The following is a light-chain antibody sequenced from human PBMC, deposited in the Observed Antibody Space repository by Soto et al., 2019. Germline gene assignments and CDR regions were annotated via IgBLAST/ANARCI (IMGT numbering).Light chain of an antibody. CDR1: STDVGGYNY. CDR2: EVS. V-gene: IGLV2-8*01. Sequence: QSALTQPPSAAGSPGQSVTISCTGTSTDVGGYNYVSWYQQYPGKAPKLMIYEVSKRPSGVPDRFSCSKSGNTASLTVSGRQAEYEADYCCSSYGGRYNYGFGTETKLTVL. CDR3: SSYGGRYNYG. J-gene: IGLJ1*01.